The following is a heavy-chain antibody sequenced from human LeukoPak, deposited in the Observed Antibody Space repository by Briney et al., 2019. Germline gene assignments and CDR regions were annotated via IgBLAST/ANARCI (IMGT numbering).Heavy chain of an antibody. V-gene: IGHV4-59*12. D-gene: IGHD6-13*01. J-gene: IGHJ3*02. Sequence: SETLSLTCTVSGGSISSYYWSWIRQPPGKGLEWIGYIYYSGSTSYNPSLKSRVTISVDTSKNQFSLKLSSVTAADTAVYYCARGGIAPVAFDIWGQGTMVTVSS. CDR3: ARGGIAPVAFDI. CDR1: GGSISSYY. CDR2: IYYSGST.